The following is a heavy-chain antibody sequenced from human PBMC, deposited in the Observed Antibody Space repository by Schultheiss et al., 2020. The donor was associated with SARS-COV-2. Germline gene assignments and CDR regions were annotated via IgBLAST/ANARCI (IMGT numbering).Heavy chain of an antibody. J-gene: IGHJ4*02. Sequence: SCQASGYTFTSYYMHWVRQAPGQGLEWMGIINPSGGSTSYAQKFQGRVTMTTDTSTSTAFMELRSLRSDDTAVYYCSRHPSRAMITPNEFWGQGSLVTVSS. CDR3: SRHPSRAMITPNEF. V-gene: IGHV1-46*01. CDR2: INPSGGST. CDR1: GYTFTSYY. D-gene: IGHD5-18*01.